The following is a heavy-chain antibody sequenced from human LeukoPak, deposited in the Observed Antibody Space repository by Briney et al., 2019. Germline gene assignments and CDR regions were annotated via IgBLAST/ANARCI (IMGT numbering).Heavy chain of an antibody. CDR3: ARELGWQTIDY. Sequence: PSQTLSLTCTVSGGSISSGSYYWSWIRQPAGKGLEWIGRIYTSGSTNYNPSLKSRVTILVDTSKNQFSLKLSSVTAADTAVYYCARELGWQTIDYWGQGTLVTVSS. CDR2: IYTSGST. V-gene: IGHV4-61*02. D-gene: IGHD2-15*01. J-gene: IGHJ4*02. CDR1: GGSISSGSYY.